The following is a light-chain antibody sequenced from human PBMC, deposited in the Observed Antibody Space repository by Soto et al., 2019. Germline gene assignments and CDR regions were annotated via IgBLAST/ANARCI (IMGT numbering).Light chain of an antibody. V-gene: IGKV3-15*01. CDR3: QQYGSSWT. CDR1: QSVSSN. Sequence: EIVMTQSPATLSVPPGERATLSCRASQSVSSNFAWYQQRPGQAPRLLIYGASTRATGIPARFSGSGSGTDFTLTISRLEPEDFAVYYCQQYGSSWTFGQGTKVDIK. J-gene: IGKJ1*01. CDR2: GAS.